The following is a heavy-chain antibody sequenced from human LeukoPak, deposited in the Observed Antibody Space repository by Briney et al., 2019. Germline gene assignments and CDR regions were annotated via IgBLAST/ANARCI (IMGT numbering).Heavy chain of an antibody. V-gene: IGHV1-18*01. CDR3: ARNSSDWYGYMDV. CDR2: ISTYNGYA. Sequence: ASVKVSCKASGYTFTSYGISWVRQAPGQGLEWMGWISTYNGYANYAQKLQGRVTMTTETSTSTAYMELRSLRSDDTAVYYCARNSSDWYGYMDVWGKGATVTVSS. D-gene: IGHD6-19*01. CDR1: GYTFTSYG. J-gene: IGHJ6*04.